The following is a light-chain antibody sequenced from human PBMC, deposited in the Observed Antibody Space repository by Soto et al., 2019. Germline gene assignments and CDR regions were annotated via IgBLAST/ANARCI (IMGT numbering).Light chain of an antibody. V-gene: IGKV3-11*01. CDR1: QSVGDY. CDR3: QQYNSYLT. J-gene: IGKJ5*01. CDR2: DAS. Sequence: EIVWTQSPATLSLSPGERATLACGASQSVGDYLGWHPQQPGPAPSVLIYDASQRATGAPARFSASGSGTDFPLTISSIEPEDFAVYYCQQYNSYLTFGQGTRLEIK.